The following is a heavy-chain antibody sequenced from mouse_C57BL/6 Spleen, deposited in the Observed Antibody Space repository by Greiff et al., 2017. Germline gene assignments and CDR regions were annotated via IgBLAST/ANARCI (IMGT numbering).Heavy chain of an antibody. D-gene: IGHD2-4*01. CDR3: AIEGLRRGAEY. CDR2: IHPSDGDT. CDR1: GYTFTSYW. J-gene: IGHJ2*01. Sequence: QVQLQQPGAELVKPGASVKVSCKASGYTFTSYWMHWVKQRPGQGLEWIGRIHPSDGDTNYNQKFKGKATLTIDKSSSTAYMHLSSLTSEDSAVYYCAIEGLRRGAEYWGQGTTLTVAS. V-gene: IGHV1-74*01.